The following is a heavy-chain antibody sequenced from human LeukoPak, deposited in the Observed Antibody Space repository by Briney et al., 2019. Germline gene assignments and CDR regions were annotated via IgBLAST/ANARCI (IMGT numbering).Heavy chain of an antibody. J-gene: IGHJ4*02. CDR2: ISYDGSNK. CDR3: ARGSIAVAGTGPGY. D-gene: IGHD6-19*01. CDR1: GFTFSSYA. V-gene: IGHV3-30*04. Sequence: PGGSLRLSCAASGFTFSSYAMHWVRQAPGKGLEWVAVISYDGSNKYYADSVKGRFTISRDNAKNSLYLQMNSLRAEDTAVYYCARGSIAVAGTGPGYWGQGTLVTVSS.